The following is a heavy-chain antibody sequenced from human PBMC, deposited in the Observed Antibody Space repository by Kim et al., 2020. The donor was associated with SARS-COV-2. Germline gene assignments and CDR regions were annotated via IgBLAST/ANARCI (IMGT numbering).Heavy chain of an antibody. V-gene: IGHV1-3*01. CDR3: ARGIAVAGTIDY. J-gene: IGHJ4*02. Sequence: KYSQKFQGRVTNTRDTSASTAYMELRSLRSEDTAVYYCARGIAVAGTIDYWGQGTLVTVSS. D-gene: IGHD6-19*01.